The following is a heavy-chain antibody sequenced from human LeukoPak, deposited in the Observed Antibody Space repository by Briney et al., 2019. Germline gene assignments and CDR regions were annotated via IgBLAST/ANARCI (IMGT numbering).Heavy chain of an antibody. J-gene: IGHJ4*02. CDR2: ISSSGSTI. CDR1: GFTFSSYE. CDR3: ARDVAVEWLVPFDY. V-gene: IGHV3-48*03. D-gene: IGHD6-19*01. Sequence: PGGSLRLSCAASGFTFSSYEMNWVRQAPGKGLEWVSYISSSGSTIYYADSVKGRFTISRDNAKNSLYLQMNSLRAEDTAVYYCARDVAVEWLVPFDYWGQGPLVTVSA.